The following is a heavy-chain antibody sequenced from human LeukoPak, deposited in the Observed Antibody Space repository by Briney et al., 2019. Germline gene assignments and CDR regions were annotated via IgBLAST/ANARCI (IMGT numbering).Heavy chain of an antibody. D-gene: IGHD3-10*01. CDR3: AKRLKAGSISYYYYYYMDV. Sequence: GGSLRLSCGASGFTFRNFWMNWVRQAPGKGLEWVANIKDDGSDKYYVDSVKGRFTISKDNSKNTLYLQMNSLRAEDTAVYYCAKRLKAGSISYYYYYYMDVWGKGTTVTVSS. V-gene: IGHV3-7*01. J-gene: IGHJ6*03. CDR1: GFTFRNFW. CDR2: IKDDGSDK.